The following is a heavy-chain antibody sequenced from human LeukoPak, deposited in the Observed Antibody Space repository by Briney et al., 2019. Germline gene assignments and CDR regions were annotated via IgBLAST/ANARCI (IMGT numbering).Heavy chain of an antibody. J-gene: IGHJ4*02. CDR3: ARIYYDSSGGDY. Sequence: SETLSLTCSVSGDSISSDDYGWGLIRQPPGKGLEWIGTIFHSGNTYYSPSLRGRITMSVDASKNQFSLKLSSVTAADTAVYYCARIYYDSSGGDYWGQGTLVTVSS. V-gene: IGHV4-39*01. CDR2: IFHSGNT. CDR1: GDSISSDDYG. D-gene: IGHD3-22*01.